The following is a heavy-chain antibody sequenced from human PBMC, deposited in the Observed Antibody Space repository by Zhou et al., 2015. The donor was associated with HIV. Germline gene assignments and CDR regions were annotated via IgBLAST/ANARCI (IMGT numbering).Heavy chain of an antibody. J-gene: IGHJ5*02. CDR1: GGTFSSYT. V-gene: IGHV1-69*02. CDR3: ARLCVDGSGSYEGVRFDP. D-gene: IGHD3-10*01. Sequence: QVQLVQSGAEVKKPGSSVKVSCKASGGTFSSYTISWVRQAPGQGLEWMGRIIPILGIANYAQKFQGRVTITADKSTSTAYMELSSLRSEDTAVYYCARLCVDGSGSYEGVRFDPWGQGTLVTVSS. CDR2: IIPILGIA.